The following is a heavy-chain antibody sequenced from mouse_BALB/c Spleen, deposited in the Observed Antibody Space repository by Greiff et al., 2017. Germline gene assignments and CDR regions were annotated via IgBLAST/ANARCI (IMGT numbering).Heavy chain of an antibody. J-gene: IGHJ2*01. CDR1: GFTFSSFG. CDR3: AREGLTTARYYFDY. Sequence: EVQGVESGGGLVQPGGSRKLSCAASGFTFSSFGMHWVRQAPEKGLEWVAYISSGSSTIYYADTVKGRFTISRDNPKNTLFLQMTSLRSEDTAMYYCAREGLTTARYYFDYWGQGTTLTVSS. D-gene: IGHD1-2*01. CDR2: ISSGSSTI. V-gene: IGHV5-17*02.